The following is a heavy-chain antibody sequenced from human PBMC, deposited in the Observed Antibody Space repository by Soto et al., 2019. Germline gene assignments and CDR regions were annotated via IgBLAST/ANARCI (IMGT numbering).Heavy chain of an antibody. J-gene: IGHJ4*02. D-gene: IGHD6-19*01. V-gene: IGHV3-11*05. CDR3: ARDRGAVTGQDFDY. Sequence: QVQLEESGGGLVKPGGSLRLSCAASGFTFSAVYMSWIRQAPNKGLEYISYISSSGTSANYADSVKGRFTISRDNAKNTLYLQVNTLRAEDTAVYSCARDRGAVTGQDFDYWGQGTLVTVSS. CDR1: GFTFSAVY. CDR2: ISSSGTSA.